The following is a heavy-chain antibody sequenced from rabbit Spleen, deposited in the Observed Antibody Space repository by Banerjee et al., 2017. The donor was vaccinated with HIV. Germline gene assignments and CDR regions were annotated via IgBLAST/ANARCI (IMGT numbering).Heavy chain of an antibody. Sequence: QQQLEESGGGLVQPEGSLTLTCKASGFDFSSNAMCWVRQAPGKGLEWIACIYTGSSGNTYYANWAKGRFTISKTSSTTVTLQMTSLTAADTATYFCARDRGSGWGDAIDPWGQGTLVTVS. J-gene: IGHJ2*01. CDR1: GFDFSSNA. CDR2: IYTGSSGNT. V-gene: IGHV1S45*01. D-gene: IGHD4-1*01. CDR3: ARDRGSGWGDAIDP.